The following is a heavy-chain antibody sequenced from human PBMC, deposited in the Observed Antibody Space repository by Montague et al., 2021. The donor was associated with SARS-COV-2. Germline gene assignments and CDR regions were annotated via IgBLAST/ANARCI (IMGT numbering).Heavy chain of an antibody. Sequence: TLSLTCTVSGGSISSGSYYWSWIRQPAGKGLEWIGRIYTSGSINYNSSLKRRVTISVDTSKNQFSLMLSSVTAADTAVYYCARADFWSGYLYFDYWGQGTLVTVSS. V-gene: IGHV4-61*02. J-gene: IGHJ4*02. D-gene: IGHD3-3*01. CDR3: ARADFWSGYLYFDY. CDR2: IYTSGSI. CDR1: GGSISSGSYY.